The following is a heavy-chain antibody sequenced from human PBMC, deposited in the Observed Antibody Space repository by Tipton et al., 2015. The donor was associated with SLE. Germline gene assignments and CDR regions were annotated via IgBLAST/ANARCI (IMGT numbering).Heavy chain of an antibody. J-gene: IGHJ5*02. V-gene: IGHV4-34*01. CDR1: GGPFSGYF. D-gene: IGHD3-9*01. CDR3: ARQYYDVLTDCPWFDP. Sequence: LRLSCAVSGGPFSGYFWSWIRQPPGKGLEGIGEINYSGSTNYNPSLKSRVTISIDTSKNHFSLQLTSVTAADTALYYCARQYYDVLTDCPWFDPWGQGTLVTVSS. CDR2: INYSGST.